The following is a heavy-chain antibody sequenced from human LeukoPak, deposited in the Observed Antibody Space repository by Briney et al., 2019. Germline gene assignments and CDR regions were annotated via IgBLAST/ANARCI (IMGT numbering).Heavy chain of an antibody. CDR3: ARDKGISSAIDL. CDR2: IYYSGST. CDR1: GGSISSYY. D-gene: IGHD6-6*01. Sequence: TSETLSLTCSVSGGSISSYYWSWIRQPPGKGLEWTGYIYYSGSTNYNPSLESRVTMSVDTSKNQFSLKLSSVTAADTAVYYCARDKGISSAIDLWGQGTLVTVSS. V-gene: IGHV4-59*01. J-gene: IGHJ5*02.